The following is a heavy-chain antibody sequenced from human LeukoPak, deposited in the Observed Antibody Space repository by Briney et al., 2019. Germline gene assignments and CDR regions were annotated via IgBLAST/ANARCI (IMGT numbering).Heavy chain of an antibody. CDR2: INTDGSST. D-gene: IGHD6-6*01. CDR3: ARGYSSSYRIDY. J-gene: IGHJ4*02. CDR1: GFTFSNYW. V-gene: IGHV3-74*01. Sequence: PGGSLRLSCAASGFTFSNYWMHWVRQAPGQGLVWVSRINTDGSSTTYADSVKGRFTISRDNAKNTLYLQMNSLSAEDTAVYYCARGYSSSYRIDYWGQGTLVTASS.